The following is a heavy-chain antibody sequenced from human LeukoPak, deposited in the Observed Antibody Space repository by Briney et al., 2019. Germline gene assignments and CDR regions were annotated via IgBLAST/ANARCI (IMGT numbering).Heavy chain of an antibody. CDR2: INYSGST. CDR3: ARLSDF. V-gene: IGHV4-39*01. J-gene: IGHJ4*02. CDR1: GGAISSDSYY. Sequence: PSETLSLTCSVSGGAISSDSYYWGWHRQPQGKGLEWIASINYSGSTYYNPSLNSRATISVDTSKTQFSLRLSSVTAADTAVYYCARLSDFWGQGILVTVSS.